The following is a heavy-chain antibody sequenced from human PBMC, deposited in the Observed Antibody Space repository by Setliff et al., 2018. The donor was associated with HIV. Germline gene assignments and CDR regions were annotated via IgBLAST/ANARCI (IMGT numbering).Heavy chain of an antibody. CDR2: IYYSGST. CDR1: GGSISSYF. V-gene: IGHV4-59*01. J-gene: IGHJ4*02. CDR3: ARRGAYGYDYFDY. D-gene: IGHD5-12*01. Sequence: SETLSLTCTVSGGSISSYFWSWVRQPPGKGLEWIGYIYYSGSTNYNPSLKSRVTMSVDTFKNQFSLKLSSVTAADTAVYYCARRGAYGYDYFDYWGPGILVTVSS.